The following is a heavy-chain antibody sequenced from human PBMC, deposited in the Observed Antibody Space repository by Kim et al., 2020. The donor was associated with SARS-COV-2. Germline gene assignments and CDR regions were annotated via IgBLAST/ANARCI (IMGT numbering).Heavy chain of an antibody. CDR1: GGSISSSSYY. CDR3: TRACGDYAYFDY. J-gene: IGHJ4*02. Sequence: SETLSLTCTVSGGSISSSSYYWGRIRQPPGKGLEGVGRIDDSGRTYYNSAIKSRVTITVDTTKNQYSLMMSSVSAAATAVYYGTRACGDYAYFDYWGQGT. CDR2: IDDSGRT. D-gene: IGHD2-21*02. V-gene: IGHV4-39*01.